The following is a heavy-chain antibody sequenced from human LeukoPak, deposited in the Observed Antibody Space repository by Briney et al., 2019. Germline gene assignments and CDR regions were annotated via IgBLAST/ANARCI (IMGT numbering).Heavy chain of an antibody. CDR3: AKEHYYETSALPGEY. CDR2: ISHDGSNK. D-gene: IGHD3-22*01. J-gene: IGHJ4*02. Sequence: GGSLRLSCAASGFTFSSYGMHWVRQAPGKGLEWVAVISHDGSNKYYADSVKGRFTISRDNSNNTLYLQMSSLRADDTAVYYCAKEHYYETSALPGEYWGQGTLVTVSP. V-gene: IGHV3-30*18. CDR1: GFTFSSYG.